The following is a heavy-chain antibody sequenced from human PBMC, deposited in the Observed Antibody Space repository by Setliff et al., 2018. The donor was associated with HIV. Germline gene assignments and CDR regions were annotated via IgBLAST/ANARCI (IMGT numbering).Heavy chain of an antibody. Sequence: HPGGSLRLSCAASGFTFSSYGMHWVRQAPGKGLEWVAVIWYDGSKKYYIDSVKGRFTISRDNSKNTLYLQMNRLRAEDTAVYYCAIEPETAAGPPFDYWGQGTPVTVSS. J-gene: IGHJ4*02. CDR3: AIEPETAAGPPFDY. V-gene: IGHV3-33*01. CDR2: IWYDGSKK. D-gene: IGHD6-13*01. CDR1: GFTFSSYG.